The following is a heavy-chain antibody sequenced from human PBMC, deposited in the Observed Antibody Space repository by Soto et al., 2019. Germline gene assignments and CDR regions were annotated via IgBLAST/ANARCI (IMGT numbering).Heavy chain of an antibody. V-gene: IGHV3-48*04. Sequence: GSLRLSCAASGFTFSSYSMNWVRQAPGKGLEWVSYISSSSSTIYYADSVKGRFTISRDNAKNSLYVQMNSLRAEDTAVYYCARNLGLHRYMDVWGIGTTVTVSS. J-gene: IGHJ6*03. CDR3: ARNLGLHRYMDV. CDR2: ISSSSSTI. D-gene: IGHD2-15*01. CDR1: GFTFSSYS.